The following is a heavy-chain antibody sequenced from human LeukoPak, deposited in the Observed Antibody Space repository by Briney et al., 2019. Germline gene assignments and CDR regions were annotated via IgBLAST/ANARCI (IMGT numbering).Heavy chain of an antibody. CDR3: AKGGV. CDR2: IGNSGDRT. Sequence: GGSLRLSCAASGFTFSSYAMSWVRQAPGKGPEWVSGIGNSGDRTFYADSVKGRFTISRDNSKNTLNLQMNSLRVEDTALYYCAKGGVWGQGIAVTVSS. V-gene: IGHV3-23*01. CDR1: GFTFSSYA. J-gene: IGHJ6*02.